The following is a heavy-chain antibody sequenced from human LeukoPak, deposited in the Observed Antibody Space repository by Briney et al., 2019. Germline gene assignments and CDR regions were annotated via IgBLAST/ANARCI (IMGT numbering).Heavy chain of an antibody. D-gene: IGHD3-16*01. CDR2: ISYDGSIK. CDR3: ARDYGGSDFDY. V-gene: IGHV3-30-3*01. CDR1: GFTFSSYA. Sequence: QPGGSLRLSCAASGFTFSSYAMHWVRQAPGKGLEWVAIISYDGSIKYFADSVKGRFTISRDNAKNSLYLQINSLSAEDTAVYYCARDYGGSDFDYWGQGTLVTVSS. J-gene: IGHJ4*02.